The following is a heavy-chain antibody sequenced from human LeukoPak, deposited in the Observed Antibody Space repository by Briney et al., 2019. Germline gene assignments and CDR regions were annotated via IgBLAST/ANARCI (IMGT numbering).Heavy chain of an antibody. CDR2: ILTSGST. CDR3: ARGAGGIIGYYYYYMDV. CDR1: GGSMTSDY. V-gene: IGHV4-4*07. J-gene: IGHJ6*03. Sequence: SETLSLTCSVSGGSMTSDYCNWIRQPAGKGLEWIGRILTSGSTSYNTSRKSRVTMSVDTSKNQFSLKLSSVTAADTAVYYCARGAGGIIGYYYYYMDVWGKGTTVTVSS. D-gene: IGHD3-16*02.